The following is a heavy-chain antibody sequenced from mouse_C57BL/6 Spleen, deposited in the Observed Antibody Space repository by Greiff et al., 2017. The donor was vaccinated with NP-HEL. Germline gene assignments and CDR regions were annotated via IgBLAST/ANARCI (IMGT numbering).Heavy chain of an antibody. Sequence: QVQLKESGAELARPGASVKLSCKASGYTFTSYGISWVKQRTGQGLEWIGEIYPRSGNTYYNEKFKGKATLTADKSSSTAYMELRSLTSEDSAVYFCARCPYDGYYRNWYFDVWGTGTTVTVSS. CDR2: IYPRSGNT. D-gene: IGHD2-3*01. CDR3: ARCPYDGYYRNWYFDV. CDR1: GYTFTSYG. V-gene: IGHV1-81*01. J-gene: IGHJ1*03.